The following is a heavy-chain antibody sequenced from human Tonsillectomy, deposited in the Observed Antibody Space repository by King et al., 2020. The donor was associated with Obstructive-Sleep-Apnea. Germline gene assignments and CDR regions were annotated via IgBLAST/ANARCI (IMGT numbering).Heavy chain of an antibody. V-gene: IGHV3-21*01. J-gene: IGHJ4*02. CDR2: IISSSSYI. Sequence: QLVQSGGGLVKPGGSLRLSCAASGFTFSSYSMNWVRQAPGKGLEWVSSIISSSSYIYYADSVKGRLTISRDNAKNSLYLQMNSLRAEDTAVYYCAREGVATGVLDYWGQGTLVTVSS. CDR3: AREGVATGVLDY. CDR1: GFTFSSYS. D-gene: IGHD5-12*01.